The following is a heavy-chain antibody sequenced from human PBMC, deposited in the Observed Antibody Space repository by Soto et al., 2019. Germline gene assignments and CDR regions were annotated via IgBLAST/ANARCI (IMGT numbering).Heavy chain of an antibody. J-gene: IGHJ5*02. D-gene: IGHD5-12*01. Sequence: GESLKISCKGSGYTFTDYLIGWVRQIPGKGLEWMGIIWPGDSDTRYSPSFQGQVTISDDKSISTAYLQWSSLKAADTANYYCARRQGSGYFRPWRQGTLVSVSS. CDR2: IWPGDSDT. V-gene: IGHV5-51*01. CDR1: GYTFTDYL. CDR3: ARRQGSGYFRP.